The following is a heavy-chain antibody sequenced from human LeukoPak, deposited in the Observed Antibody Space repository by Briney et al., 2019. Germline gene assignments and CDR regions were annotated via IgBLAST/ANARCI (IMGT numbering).Heavy chain of an antibody. CDR1: GFNFSNYA. D-gene: IGHD2-2*02. J-gene: IGHJ4*02. Sequence: GGSLRLSCAASGFNFSNYAMNWVRQAPGKGLEWVSAISHTGDDTYYADSVRGRFTISRDNSKNTLYLQMNSLRAEDTAIYYCAKPPYTNDNYYWGQGTLVTVSS. V-gene: IGHV3-23*01. CDR3: AKPPYTNDNYY. CDR2: ISHTGDDT.